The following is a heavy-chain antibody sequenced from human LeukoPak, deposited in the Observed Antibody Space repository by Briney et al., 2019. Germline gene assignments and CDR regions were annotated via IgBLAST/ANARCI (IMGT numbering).Heavy chain of an antibody. D-gene: IGHD2-2*01. CDR1: GGSISSSSYY. Sequence: SETLSLTCTVSGGSISSSSYYWGWLRQPPGKGLEWIGSIYYSGSTNYNPSLKSRVTMSVDTSKNQFSLKLSSVTAADTAVYYCARDHGGYCSSTSCYWGYYYYYGMDVWGQGTTVTVSS. V-gene: IGHV4-39*07. CDR3: ARDHGGYCSSTSCYWGYYYYYGMDV. CDR2: IYYSGST. J-gene: IGHJ6*02.